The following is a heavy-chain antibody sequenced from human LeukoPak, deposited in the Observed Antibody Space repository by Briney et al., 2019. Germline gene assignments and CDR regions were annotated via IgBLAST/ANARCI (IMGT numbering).Heavy chain of an antibody. Sequence: GGSLRLSCAASGFTFSSYWMSWVRQAPGKGLEWVANIKQDGSEKYYVDSVKGRFTISRDNAKNSLYLQMNSLRAEDTAVYYCARDDSSGYYYGFDYWGQGTLVTVSS. CDR3: ARDDSSGYYYGFDY. D-gene: IGHD3-22*01. CDR1: GFTFSSYW. CDR2: IKQDGSEK. V-gene: IGHV3-7*01. J-gene: IGHJ4*02.